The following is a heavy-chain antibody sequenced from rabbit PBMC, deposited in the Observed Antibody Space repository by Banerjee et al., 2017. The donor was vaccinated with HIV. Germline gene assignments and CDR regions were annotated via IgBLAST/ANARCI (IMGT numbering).Heavy chain of an antibody. V-gene: IGHV1S45*01. J-gene: IGHJ4*01. Sequence: QEQLVESGGDLVKPEGSLTLTCTASGFSFSSSYWICWVRQAPGKGLELIACIYAGSSSSTWYASWVNGRFTISKTSSTTVTLQMTSLTAADTATYFCARDLAGVTGWNFGLWGPGTLVTVS. CDR2: IYAGSSSST. CDR3: ARDLAGVTGWNFGL. CDR1: GFSFSSSYW. D-gene: IGHD4-1*01.